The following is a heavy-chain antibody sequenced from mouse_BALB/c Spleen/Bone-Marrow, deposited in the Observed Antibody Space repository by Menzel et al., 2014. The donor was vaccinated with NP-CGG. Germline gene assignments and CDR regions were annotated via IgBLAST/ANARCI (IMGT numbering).Heavy chain of an antibody. CDR1: GFTFSSYA. Sequence: EVKVVDSGGGLVKPGGSLKLSCAASGFTFSSYAMSWVRQTPEKRLEWVATISSGGSYTYYPDSVKGRFTISRDNAKNTLYLQMSSLRSEDTAMYYCARHYYGSSYYFDYWGQGTTLTVSS. CDR3: ARHYYGSSYYFDY. CDR2: ISSGGSYT. D-gene: IGHD1-1*01. J-gene: IGHJ2*01. V-gene: IGHV5-9-3*01.